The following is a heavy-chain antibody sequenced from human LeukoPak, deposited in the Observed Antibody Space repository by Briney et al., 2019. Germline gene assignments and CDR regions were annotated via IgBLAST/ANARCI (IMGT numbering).Heavy chain of an antibody. CDR1: GYTLTDLS. V-gene: IGHV1-24*01. D-gene: IGHD3-22*01. J-gene: IGHJ3*02. Sequence: ASVKVSCKVSGYTLTDLSMHWVRQAPGKGLEWMGGFDPEDGETIYAQKFQGRVTMTEDTSTDTAYMEPSSLRSEDTAVYYCATSSYDSSGFDAFDIWGQGTMVTVSS. CDR3: ATSSYDSSGFDAFDI. CDR2: FDPEDGET.